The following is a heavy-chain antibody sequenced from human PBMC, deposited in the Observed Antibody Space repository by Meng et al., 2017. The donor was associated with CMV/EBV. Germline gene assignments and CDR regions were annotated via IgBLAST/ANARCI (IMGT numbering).Heavy chain of an antibody. V-gene: IGHV3-74*01. CDR3: ARVSWDIVVVPAASGAFDI. D-gene: IGHD2-2*01. CDR2: INSDGSST. Sequence: GESLKISCAASGFTFSSYWMHWVRQAPGKGLVWVSRINSDGSSTSYADSVKGRFTISRDNAKNTLYLQMNSLRAEDTAVYYCARVSWDIVVVPAASGAFDIWGQGTMVTVSS. J-gene: IGHJ3*02. CDR1: GFTFSSYW.